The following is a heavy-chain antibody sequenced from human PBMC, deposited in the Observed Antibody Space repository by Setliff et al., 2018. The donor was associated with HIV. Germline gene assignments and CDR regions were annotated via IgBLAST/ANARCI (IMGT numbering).Heavy chain of an antibody. CDR1: GNTFSSHY. J-gene: IGHJ3*02. Sequence: ASVKVSCKASGNTFSSHYMHWVRQAPGKGLERMGLINPSGDITSYAEKFQGRVTMTRDTSTSTVHMELRSLRSEDTAIYYCASKGGSGNYPDSDAFDIWGQGTLVTVSS. CDR3: ASKGGSGNYPDSDAFDI. V-gene: IGHV1-46*01. CDR2: INPSGDIT. D-gene: IGHD3-10*01.